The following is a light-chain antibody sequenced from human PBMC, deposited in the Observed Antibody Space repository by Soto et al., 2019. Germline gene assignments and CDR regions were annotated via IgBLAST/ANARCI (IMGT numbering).Light chain of an antibody. J-gene: IGKJ1*01. CDR1: QSVSSSY. V-gene: IGKV3-20*01. Sequence: EMGLTQSPGTLSLSPGERATLSCRASQSVSSSYLAWYQQKPGQAPRLLIYGASSRATGIPDRCSGSGSGTDFTRTISRLEPEDFAVYYCQQYGSSPGTFGHGTKVEIK. CDR2: GAS. CDR3: QQYGSSPGT.